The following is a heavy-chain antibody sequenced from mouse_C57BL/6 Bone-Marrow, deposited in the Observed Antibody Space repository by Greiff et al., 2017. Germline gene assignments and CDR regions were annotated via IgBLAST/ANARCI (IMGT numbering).Heavy chain of an antibody. V-gene: IGHV10-1*01. CDR3: VRSLNFWFAY. D-gene: IGHD1-3*01. Sequence: EVQVVESGGGLVQPKGSLKLSCAASGFSFNTYAMNWVRQAPGKGLEWVARIRSKSNNYATYYADSVKDRFTISRDDSESMLHLQKNNLKTEDTAMYYCVRSLNFWFAYWGQGTLVTVSA. CDR2: IRSKSNNYAT. CDR1: GFSFNTYA. J-gene: IGHJ3*01.